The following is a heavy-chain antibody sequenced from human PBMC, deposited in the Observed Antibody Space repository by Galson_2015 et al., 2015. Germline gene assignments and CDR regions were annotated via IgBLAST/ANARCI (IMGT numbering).Heavy chain of an antibody. J-gene: IGHJ3*02. V-gene: IGHV3-9*01. Sequence: SLRLSCAASGFTFDDYAMNWVRQAPGKGLEWVSGISWNSGSIGYADSVKGRFTISRDNAKNSLYLQMNSLRAEDTAVYYCARDRSSDSSSWHDAFDIWGQGTMVTVAS. CDR2: ISWNSGSI. CDR1: GFTFDDYA. CDR3: ARDRSSDSSSWHDAFDI. D-gene: IGHD6-13*01.